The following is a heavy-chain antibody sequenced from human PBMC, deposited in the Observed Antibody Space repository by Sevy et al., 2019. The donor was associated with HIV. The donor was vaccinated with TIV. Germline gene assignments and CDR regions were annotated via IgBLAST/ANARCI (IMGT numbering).Heavy chain of an antibody. Sequence: GGSLRLSCAASGFTFSNAWMSWVRQAPGKGLEWVGRIKSKTDGGTTDYAAPVKGRFTISGYDSKNTLYLQMNSLKAEDTAVYYCTTGLGYCSGGSCYGERYFDLWGRGTLVTVSS. D-gene: IGHD2-15*01. J-gene: IGHJ2*01. CDR3: TTGLGYCSGGSCYGERYFDL. V-gene: IGHV3-15*01. CDR1: GFTFSNAW. CDR2: IKSKTDGGTT.